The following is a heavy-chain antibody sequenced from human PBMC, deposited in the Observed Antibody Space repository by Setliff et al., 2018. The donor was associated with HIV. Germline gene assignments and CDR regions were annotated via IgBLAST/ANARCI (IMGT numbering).Heavy chain of an antibody. CDR2: IKSKADGGTI. Sequence: PGGSLRLSCAASGFTFSNAWMNWVRQAPGKGLEWVGRIKSKADGGTIDYAAPVKGRFTISRDDSKNVVSLQMDGLKTEDTAVYYCTADLPDSAPYCFDYWGQGALVTVSS. D-gene: IGHD2-15*01. V-gene: IGHV3-15*07. J-gene: IGHJ4*02. CDR1: GFTFSNAW. CDR3: TADLPDSAPYCFDY.